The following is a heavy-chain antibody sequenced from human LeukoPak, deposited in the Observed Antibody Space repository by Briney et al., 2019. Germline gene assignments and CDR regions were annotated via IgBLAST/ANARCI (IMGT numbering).Heavy chain of an antibody. CDR3: AKEGFGSGEGY. CDR1: GFTFSDYW. J-gene: IGHJ4*02. CDR2: IKSDGGLT. Sequence: GGSLRLSCAASGFTFSDYWMHWVRQAPGKGLVWVSRIKSDGGLTNYADSVKGRFTISRDNTKNTLYLQLNSLRAEDTAVYYCAKEGFGSGEGYWGQGTLVTVSS. D-gene: IGHD3-10*01. V-gene: IGHV3-74*01.